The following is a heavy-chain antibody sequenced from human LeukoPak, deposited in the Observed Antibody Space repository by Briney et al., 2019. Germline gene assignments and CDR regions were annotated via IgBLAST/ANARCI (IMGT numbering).Heavy chain of an antibody. Sequence: ASVKVSCKASGYTFTGYYMHWVRQAPGQGLEWMGRINPNSGGTNYAQKFQGRVTMTRDTSISTAYMELSRLRSDDTAVCYCARTTSRGYSYGYYFDYWGQGTLVTVSS. CDR2: INPNSGGT. J-gene: IGHJ4*02. D-gene: IGHD5-18*01. V-gene: IGHV1-2*06. CDR3: ARTTSRGYSYGYYFDY. CDR1: GYTFTGYY.